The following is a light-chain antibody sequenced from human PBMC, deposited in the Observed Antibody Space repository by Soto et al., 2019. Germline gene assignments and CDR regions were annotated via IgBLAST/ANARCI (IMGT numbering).Light chain of an antibody. J-gene: IGLJ3*02. Sequence: QSVLTQPPSASGTPGQRVTISCSGSSSNIGSNPVYWYQQLPGTAPKLLIYRSNQRPSGVPDRFSGSKSGTSASLAISGLRSEDEADYYCAAWDDILSGRVFGGGTKLTVL. CDR1: SSNIGSNP. CDR2: RSN. CDR3: AAWDDILSGRV. V-gene: IGLV1-47*01.